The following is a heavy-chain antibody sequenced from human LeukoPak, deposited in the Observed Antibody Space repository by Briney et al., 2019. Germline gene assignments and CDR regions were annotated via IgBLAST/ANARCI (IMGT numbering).Heavy chain of an antibody. CDR1: GFTFSNYT. J-gene: IGHJ4*02. Sequence: GGSLRLSCAASGFTFSNYTMNWVSQAPGKGLEWVSSISSSSSYIFYADSVKGRFTISRDNAKNSLYLQMNSLRAEDTAVYYCASSLLYRVFDYWGQGTLVTVSS. CDR3: ASSLLYRVFDY. D-gene: IGHD1-1*01. CDR2: ISSSSSYI. V-gene: IGHV3-21*01.